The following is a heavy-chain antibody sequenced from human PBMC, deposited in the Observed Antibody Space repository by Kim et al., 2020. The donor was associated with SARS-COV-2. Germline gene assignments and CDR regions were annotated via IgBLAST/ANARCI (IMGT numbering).Heavy chain of an antibody. Sequence: GGSLRLSCAASGFTFSSYSMNWVRQAPGKGLEWVSSISSSSSYIYYADSVKGRFTISRDNAKNSLYLQMNSLRAEDTAVYYCARDPGYCSSTSCYVGVHYYYYGMDVWGQGTTVTVSS. D-gene: IGHD2-2*01. CDR1: GFTFSSYS. J-gene: IGHJ6*02. CDR3: ARDPGYCSSTSCYVGVHYYYYGMDV. CDR2: ISSSSSYI. V-gene: IGHV3-21*01.